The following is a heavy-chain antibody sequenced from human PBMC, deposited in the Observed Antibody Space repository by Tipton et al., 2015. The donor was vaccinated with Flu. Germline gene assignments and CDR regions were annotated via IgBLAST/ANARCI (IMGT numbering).Heavy chain of an antibody. CDR1: GGSIRSSTDF. V-gene: IGHV4-39*07. CDR2: IYYTGST. J-gene: IGHJ6*02. Sequence: TLSLTCTVSGGSIRSSTDFWAWIRQSPGKGLEWIGTIYYTGSTYYNVSLKSRVTISVDTFKNQFSLKLSSVTAADTAVYYCARDVGPQIKVTGGMDVWGQGTTVTVSS. CDR3: ARDVGPQIKVTGGMDV. D-gene: IGHD2-21*02.